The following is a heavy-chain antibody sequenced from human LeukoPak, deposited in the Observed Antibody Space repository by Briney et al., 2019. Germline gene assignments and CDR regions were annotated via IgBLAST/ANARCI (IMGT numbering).Heavy chain of an antibody. Sequence: GGSLRLSCAASGFTFSSYAMSWVRQAPGKGLDWVSGISGSGGSTYYADSVKGRFTISRDNSKNTLFLQMNSLRAEDSAIYYCAKDLGRGWGRLPQYYFDYWGQGTLVTVSS. J-gene: IGHJ4*02. CDR3: AKDLGRGWGRLPQYYFDY. D-gene: IGHD6-25*01. V-gene: IGHV3-23*01. CDR2: ISGSGGST. CDR1: GFTFSSYA.